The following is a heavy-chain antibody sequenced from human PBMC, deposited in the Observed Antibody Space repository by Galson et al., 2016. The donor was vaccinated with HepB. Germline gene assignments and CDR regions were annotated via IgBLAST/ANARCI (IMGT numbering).Heavy chain of an antibody. D-gene: IGHD3-3*01. V-gene: IGHV4-4*02. CDR2: VYQNGNT. CDR1: GASISSTDW. Sequence: ETLSLTCAVSGASISSTDWWSWVRQPPGKGLEWIGEVYQNGNTNYRPSLKSRVTISVDKSKNQFSLRLSSVTAADTAVYYCARFWNGNYFDYWGQGTLVTVSS. J-gene: IGHJ4*02. CDR3: ARFWNGNYFDY.